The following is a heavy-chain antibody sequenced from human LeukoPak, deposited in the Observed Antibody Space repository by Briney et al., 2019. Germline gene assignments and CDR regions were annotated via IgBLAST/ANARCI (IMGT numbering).Heavy chain of an antibody. V-gene: IGHV4-59*01. CDR2: IYDNGNT. CDR3: GRDPSPFSSGSDAFEI. D-gene: IGHD3-10*01. CDR1: GGSMSGYY. Sequence: PSETLSLTCTVSGGSMSGYYWNWIRQPPGKGLEWIGYIYDNGNTNYNPSLKSRLTISVDTSKNQFSLNLTSVTAADTAVYFCGRDPSPFSSGSDAFEILGPGDNVNGPF. J-gene: IGHJ3*02.